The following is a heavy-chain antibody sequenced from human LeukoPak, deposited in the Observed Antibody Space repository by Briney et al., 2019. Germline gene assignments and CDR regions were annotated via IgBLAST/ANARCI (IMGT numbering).Heavy chain of an antibody. J-gene: IGHJ4*02. Sequence: PSETLSLTCTVSGGSISSSSYYGGWIRQPPGKGLEWIGSIYNSASTYYNPSLKSRVTISVDKSKNQFSLKLSSVTAADTAVYYCAREQGSVEYSYGPHFDYWGQGTLVTVSS. CDR3: AREQGSVEYSYGPHFDY. V-gene: IGHV4-39*07. CDR1: GGSISSSSYY. CDR2: IYNSAST. D-gene: IGHD5-18*01.